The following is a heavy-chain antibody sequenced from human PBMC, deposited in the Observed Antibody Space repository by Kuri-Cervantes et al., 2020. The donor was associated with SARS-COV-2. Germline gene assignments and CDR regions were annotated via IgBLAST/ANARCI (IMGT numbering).Heavy chain of an antibody. V-gene: IGHV1-2*04. CDR3: ARDARPSAWQTLFDY. J-gene: IGHJ4*02. Sequence: ASVKVSCKASGYTFTGYYMHWVRQAPGQGLEWMGWINPNSGGTNYAQKFQGWVTMTRDTSISTAYMELSSLRSEDTAVYYCARDARPSAWQTLFDYWGQGTLVTVSS. D-gene: IGHD3-16*01. CDR1: GYTFTGYY. CDR2: INPNSGGT.